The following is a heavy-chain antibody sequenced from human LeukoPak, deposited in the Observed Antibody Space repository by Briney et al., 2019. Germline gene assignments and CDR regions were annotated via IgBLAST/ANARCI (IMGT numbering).Heavy chain of an antibody. CDR2: IIPILGIA. J-gene: IGHJ5*02. CDR3: ARDNYAGANWFDP. Sequence: ASVKVSYKASGGTFSSYAISWVRQAPGQGLEWMGRIIPILGIANYAQKFQGRVTITTDESTSTAYMELSSLRSEDTAVYYCARDNYAGANWFDPWGQGTLVTVSS. D-gene: IGHD1-7*01. V-gene: IGHV1-69*04. CDR1: GGTFSSYA.